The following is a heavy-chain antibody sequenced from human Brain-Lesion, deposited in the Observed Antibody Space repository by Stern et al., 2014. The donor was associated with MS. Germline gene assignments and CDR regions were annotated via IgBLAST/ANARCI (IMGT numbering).Heavy chain of an antibody. V-gene: IGHV4-39*02. D-gene: IGHD2-15*01. J-gene: IGHJ5*02. CDR3: AGEEDIRYCSGGSCTGNWFDP. CDR1: GGSVSSTSYA. Sequence: QVQLQESGPGLVKPSETLSLTCTVAGGSVSSTSYAWAWIRQPPGKGLEWIGTIYYSGNPSSVPSPKSRLTISQDPSKINFPWQLGSVTAADTAVYYCAGEEDIRYCSGGSCTGNWFDPWGQGTLVTVSS. CDR2: IYYSGNP.